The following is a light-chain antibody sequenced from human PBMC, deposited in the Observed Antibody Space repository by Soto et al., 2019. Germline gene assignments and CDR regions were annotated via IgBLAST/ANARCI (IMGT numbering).Light chain of an antibody. Sequence: EIVLTQSPGTLSLSPGERATLSCRASQSVSSSYLAWYQQKPGQAPRLLIYGASNRATGIPDRFSGGGSGTDFALTISRLEPEDFAVYYRQQYGSSPWTFGQGTKVDIK. CDR3: QQYGSSPWT. CDR2: GAS. CDR1: QSVSSSY. V-gene: IGKV3-20*01. J-gene: IGKJ1*01.